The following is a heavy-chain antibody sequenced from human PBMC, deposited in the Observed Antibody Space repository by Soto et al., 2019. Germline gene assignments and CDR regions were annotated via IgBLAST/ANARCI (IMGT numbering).Heavy chain of an antibody. J-gene: IGHJ3*02. CDR1: GGSISSYY. CDR3: ARDLVFSVVFDI. Sequence: PSETLSLTCTVSGGSISSYYWSWIRQPQGKGLERIGYIYNSGSTNYNPSLKGRVTLSVDTSKYQFSLKLGSVAAAAMAVYFCARDLVFSVVFDIWGQGTMVTVSS. D-gene: IGHD3-9*01. V-gene: IGHV4-59*01. CDR2: IYNSGST.